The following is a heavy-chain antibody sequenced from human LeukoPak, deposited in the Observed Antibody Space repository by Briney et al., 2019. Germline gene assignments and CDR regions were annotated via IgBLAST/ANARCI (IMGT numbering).Heavy chain of an antibody. CDR1: GFTFSSYG. D-gene: IGHD1-26*01. J-gene: IGHJ4*02. Sequence: QAGGSLRLSCAASGFTFSSYGMHWVRQAPGKGLEWVAVISYDGTNKYYADSVKGRFTISRDNSKNTLYLQMNSLRAEDTAVYYCARGSMVGARGVGDYWGQGTLVTVSS. CDR2: ISYDGTNK. V-gene: IGHV3-30*03. CDR3: ARGSMVGARGVGDY.